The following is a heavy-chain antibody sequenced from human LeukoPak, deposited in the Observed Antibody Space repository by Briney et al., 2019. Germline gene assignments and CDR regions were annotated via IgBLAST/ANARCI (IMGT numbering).Heavy chain of an antibody. Sequence: SETLSLTCAVSGGSISSGAYSWSWIRQPPGKGLEWIGYIYHSGSTHYNPSLRSRVTISVDRSKNQLSLKLNSVTAADTAVYYCARAGFGELAYFFDYWGQGTLVTVSA. CDR3: ARAGFGELAYFFDY. CDR1: GGSISSGAYS. D-gene: IGHD3-10*01. V-gene: IGHV4-30-2*01. J-gene: IGHJ4*02. CDR2: IYHSGST.